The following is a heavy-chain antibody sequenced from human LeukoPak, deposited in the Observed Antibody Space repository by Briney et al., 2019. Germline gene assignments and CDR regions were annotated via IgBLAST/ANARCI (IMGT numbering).Heavy chain of an antibody. CDR3: ASSHVLDAFDI. J-gene: IGHJ3*02. V-gene: IGHV3-23*01. Sequence: GGSLRLSCAASGFTFSSYAMSWVRQAPGKGLEWVSAISGSGGSTYYADSVKGRFTISRDNAKNSLYLQMNSLRAEDTAVYYCASSHVLDAFDIWGQGTMVTVSS. CDR2: ISGSGGST. D-gene: IGHD2-15*01. CDR1: GFTFSSYA.